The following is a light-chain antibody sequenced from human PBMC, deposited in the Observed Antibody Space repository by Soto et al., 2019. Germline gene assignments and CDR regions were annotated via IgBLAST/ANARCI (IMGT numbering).Light chain of an antibody. CDR2: SAS. V-gene: IGKV3-20*01. CDR1: QSISSW. Sequence: IVLTPSPGTLSCSPGERATLSCRASQSISSWLAWYQQKPGQAPRLLIYSASTMATGIPARFSGSGSGTDFTLTINRVQPEDFAVYYCQQYNGSPRTFGGGTKVDIK. CDR3: QQYNGSPRT. J-gene: IGKJ4*01.